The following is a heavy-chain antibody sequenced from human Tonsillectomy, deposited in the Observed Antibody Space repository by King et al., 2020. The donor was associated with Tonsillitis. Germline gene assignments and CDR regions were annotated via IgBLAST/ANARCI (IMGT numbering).Heavy chain of an antibody. V-gene: IGHV4-61*02. D-gene: IGHD2-2*01. CDR3: ARDGGYCSSTSCYYYYYMDV. J-gene: IGHJ6*03. CDR1: GGSISSGSYY. Sequence: VQLQESGPGLVKPSQTLSLTCTVSGGSISSGSYYWSWIRQPAGKGLEWIGRIYTSASTNYNPSLKSRVTISVDTSKNQFSLKLSSVTAADTAVYYCARDGGYCSSTSCYYYYYMDVWGKGTTVTVSS. CDR2: IYTSAST.